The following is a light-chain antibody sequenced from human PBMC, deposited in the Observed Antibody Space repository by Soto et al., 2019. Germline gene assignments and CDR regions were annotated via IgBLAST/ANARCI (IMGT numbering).Light chain of an antibody. CDR3: HQYNSCPWT. CDR2: GAS. CDR1: HSVNTN. V-gene: IGKV3-15*01. Sequence: EGVMTHSPATLSVSPGDIAILSCRASHSVNTNLAWYQQRPGQPPRLLIYGASTRASDVPGRFSGSGSGREFTPTISSLQSEDFAIYSCHQYNSCPWTFGQGTKVDIK. J-gene: IGKJ1*01.